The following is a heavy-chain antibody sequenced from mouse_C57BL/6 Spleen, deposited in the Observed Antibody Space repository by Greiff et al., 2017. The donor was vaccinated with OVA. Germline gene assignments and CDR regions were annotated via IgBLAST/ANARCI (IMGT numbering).Heavy chain of an antibody. V-gene: IGHV5-9-1*02. J-gene: IGHJ2*01. D-gene: IGHD2-4*01. CDR3: TRDPGDYGDFDY. Sequence: DVQLVESGEGLVKPGGSLKLSCAASGFTFSSYAMSWVRQTPEKRLEWVAYISSGGDYIYYADTVKGRFTISRDNARNTLYLQMSSLKSEDTAMYYCTRDPGDYGDFDYWGQGTTLTVSS. CDR1: GFTFSSYA. CDR2: ISSGGDYI.